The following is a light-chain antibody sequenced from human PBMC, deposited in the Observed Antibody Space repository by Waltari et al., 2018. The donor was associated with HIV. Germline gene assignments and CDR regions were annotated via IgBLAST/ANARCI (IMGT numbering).Light chain of an antibody. V-gene: IGLV1-44*01. CDR1: SSNIRSNT. J-gene: IGLJ3*02. Sequence: QSVLTQPPSASGTPGQRVTISCSGCSSNIRSNTVSWYQHLPGTAPKLLIYSNDQRPAGVAARFSGSKSGTSSSLSISGLQSEDGAYYYCAAWDDSLNGWVFGGGTKLTVL. CDR3: AAWDDSLNGWV. CDR2: SND.